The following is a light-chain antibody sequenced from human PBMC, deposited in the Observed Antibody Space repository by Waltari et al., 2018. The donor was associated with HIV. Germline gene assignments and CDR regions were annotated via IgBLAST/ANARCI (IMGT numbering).Light chain of an antibody. J-gene: IGKJ4*01. CDR1: QNNMIN. Sequence: EIVVTQSPATLSVSPGDSATLSCRAGQNNMINFAWYQHKPGQAPRLLIFGASTRASGVPARFSGSGSGTEFTLTITSPQSEDSAVYYCQQYEAWPHTFGGGTKVEIK. CDR2: GAS. V-gene: IGKV3-15*01. CDR3: QQYEAWPHT.